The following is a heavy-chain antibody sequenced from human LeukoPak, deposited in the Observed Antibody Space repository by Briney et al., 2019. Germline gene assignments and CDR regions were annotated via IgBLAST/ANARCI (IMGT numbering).Heavy chain of an antibody. D-gene: IGHD5-12*01. V-gene: IGHV3-23*01. CDR2: ISGSGDNT. J-gene: IGHJ4*02. Sequence: GGSLRLSCAASGFTFGTYVMSWVRQAPGKGLEWVSGISGSGDNTYYADSVKGRFTISRDNSKNTLYLQMNSLRAEDTAVYYCAKGSGYDTDFDYWGQGTLVSVSS. CDR1: GFTFGTYV. CDR3: AKGSGYDTDFDY.